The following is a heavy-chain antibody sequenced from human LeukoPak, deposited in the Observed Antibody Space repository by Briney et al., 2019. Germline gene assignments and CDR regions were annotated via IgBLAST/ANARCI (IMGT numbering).Heavy chain of an antibody. CDR3: AKGKSSSSMWWGFDY. J-gene: IGHJ4*02. CDR1: GFTFDDHA. Sequence: PGGSLRLSCAASGFTFDDHAMHWVRQAPGKGLEWVSGISWNSGSIGYADSVTGRFTISRDNAKNSLYLQMNSLRAEDTALYYCAKGKSSSSMWWGFDYWGQGTLVTVSS. CDR2: ISWNSGSI. D-gene: IGHD6-6*01. V-gene: IGHV3-9*01.